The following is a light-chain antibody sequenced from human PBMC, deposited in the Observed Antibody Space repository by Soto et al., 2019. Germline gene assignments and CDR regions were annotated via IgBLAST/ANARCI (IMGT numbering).Light chain of an antibody. CDR3: SSFVGGNIDV. J-gene: IGLJ1*01. CDR2: EGS. Sequence: QSALTQPASVSGSPGQSITISCTGTSSDVGSYNLVSWYQQHPGKAPKLMIYEGSKRPSGVSNRFSGSKSGNTASLTISGLQAEDEADYYCSSFVGGNIDVFGTGTKVTVL. CDR1: SSDVGSYNL. V-gene: IGLV2-14*02.